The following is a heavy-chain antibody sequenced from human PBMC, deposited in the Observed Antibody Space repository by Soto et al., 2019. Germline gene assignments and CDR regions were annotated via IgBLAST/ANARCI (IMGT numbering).Heavy chain of an antibody. Sequence: PGGSLRLSCAGSGFIFEYYTLHWVRQAPGKGLEWVSSISGIRNFTRYGDSVKGRFTISRDDAKTSLYLQMNSLRAEDTAVYYCAREGVHNYNEYYFDDWGQGALVTVPS. CDR2: ISGIRNFT. D-gene: IGHD3-22*01. CDR1: GFIFEYYT. CDR3: AREGVHNYNEYYFDD. J-gene: IGHJ4*02. V-gene: IGHV3-21*01.